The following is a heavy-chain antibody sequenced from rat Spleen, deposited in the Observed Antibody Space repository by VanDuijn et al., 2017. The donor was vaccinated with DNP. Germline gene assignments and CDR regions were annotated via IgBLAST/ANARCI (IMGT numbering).Heavy chain of an antibody. CDR2: INPDGGNT. CDR3: ASVYDGYPPYAMDA. V-gene: IGHV5-58*01. D-gene: IGHD1-12*03. CDR1: GFTFSTYW. Sequence: EVQLVETGGDLVPPGRSLKLSCVASGFTFSTYWMFWIRQAPGKGLEWVASINPDGGNTYCQDSVKGRFTISRDNAENTVYLQMNSLTSEDTATYYCASVYDGYPPYAMDAWGQGTSVTVSS. J-gene: IGHJ4*01.